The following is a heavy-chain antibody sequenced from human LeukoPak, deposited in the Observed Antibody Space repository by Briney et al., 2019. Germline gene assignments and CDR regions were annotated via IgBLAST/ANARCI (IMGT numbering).Heavy chain of an antibody. J-gene: IGHJ5*02. CDR3: ARGSYYYDSSGSNWFDP. Sequence: SETPSLTCTVSGYSISSGYYWGWIRQPPGKGLEWIGSIYHSGSTYYNPSLKSRVTISVDTSKNQFSLKLSSVTAEDTAVYYCARGSYYYDSSGSNWFDPWGQGTLVTVSS. D-gene: IGHD3-22*01. CDR1: GYSISSGYY. V-gene: IGHV4-38-2*02. CDR2: IYHSGST.